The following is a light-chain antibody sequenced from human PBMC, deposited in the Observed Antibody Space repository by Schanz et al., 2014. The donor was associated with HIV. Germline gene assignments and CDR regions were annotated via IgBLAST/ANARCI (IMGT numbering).Light chain of an antibody. CDR1: QSVSSSY. CDR3: QQSYSTPSIT. J-gene: IGKJ5*01. CDR2: GAS. Sequence: EIMMTQSPASLSVSPGERATLSCRASQSVSSSYLAWYQQKPGQAPRLLIYGASTRATGIPARFSGSGSGTDFTLTISSLQPEDFASYYCQQSYSTPSITFGQGTRLEIK. V-gene: IGKV3D-7*01.